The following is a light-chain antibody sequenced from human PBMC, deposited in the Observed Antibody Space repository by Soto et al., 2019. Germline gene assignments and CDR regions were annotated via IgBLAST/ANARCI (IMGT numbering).Light chain of an antibody. CDR2: DAS. Sequence: DIQMTQSRSTLSASIGDRVTITCRASQRINKWLAWHQQKPGKAPKLLIYDASSLQSGVPPRFSGSGSGTEFTLTIRSLQPDDIATYYCQQYSSYSAWTFGEGTKVYIK. CDR3: QQYSSYSAWT. V-gene: IGKV1-5*01. CDR1: QRINKW. J-gene: IGKJ1*01.